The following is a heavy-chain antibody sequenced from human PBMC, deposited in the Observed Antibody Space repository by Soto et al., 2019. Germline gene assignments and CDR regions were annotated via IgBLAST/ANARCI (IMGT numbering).Heavy chain of an antibody. CDR1: GGTFSSYR. CDR3: VRDSGEKLSSS. Sequence: SVKISCKASGGTFSSYRINWVRQAPGQGLEWVGGIVPIYRTADYAQKFQGRVTITADESARTSYMELRSLKSQDTAVYYCVRDSGEKLSSSWGKGTLVTVSS. CDR2: IVPIYRTA. V-gene: IGHV1-69*13. J-gene: IGHJ4*02. D-gene: IGHD6-13*01.